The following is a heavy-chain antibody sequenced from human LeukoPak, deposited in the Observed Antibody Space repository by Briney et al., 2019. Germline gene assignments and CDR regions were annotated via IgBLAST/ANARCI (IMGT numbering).Heavy chain of an antibody. CDR3: ARGGYYGSGNDFRFDP. CDR2: IYSSGST. Sequence: SETLSLTCTVSGGSISSYYWNWIRQPAGKGLEWIGRIYSSGSTNYNPSLKSRVTISVDTPKNQFSLKLSSVTAADTAVYYCARGGYYGSGNDFRFDPWGQGTLVTVSS. D-gene: IGHD3-10*01. V-gene: IGHV4-4*07. CDR1: GGSISSYY. J-gene: IGHJ5*02.